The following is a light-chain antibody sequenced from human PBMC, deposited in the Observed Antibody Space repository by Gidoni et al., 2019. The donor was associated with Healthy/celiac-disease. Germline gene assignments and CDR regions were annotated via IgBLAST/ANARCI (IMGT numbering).Light chain of an antibody. CDR1: QGISSY. J-gene: IGKJ2*01. CDR3: QKYNSAQYT. CDR2: AAS. Sequence: DIQMTQSPSSLSASVGDRVTITCRASQGISSYLAWYQQKPGKVPKLLIYAASTLQSGVPSRFSGSGSGTEFTLTISSLQPDDVATYYCQKYNSAQYTFGQGTKLEIK. V-gene: IGKV1-27*01.